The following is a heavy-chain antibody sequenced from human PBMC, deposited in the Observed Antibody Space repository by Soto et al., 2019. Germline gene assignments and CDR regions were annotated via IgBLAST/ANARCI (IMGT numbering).Heavy chain of an antibody. Sequence: GGSLRLSCATSGFTFSDHAMHWVRQAPGEGLEWVSGVRGDFVTTPYADSVKGRFTISRDNSKNTLYLQMNSLRAEDTAVYYCARPIHDSSGHYLAYWGQGTLVTVSS. V-gene: IGHV3-23*01. J-gene: IGHJ4*02. CDR1: GFTFSDHA. CDR2: VRGDFVTT. CDR3: ARPIHDSSGHYLAY. D-gene: IGHD3-22*01.